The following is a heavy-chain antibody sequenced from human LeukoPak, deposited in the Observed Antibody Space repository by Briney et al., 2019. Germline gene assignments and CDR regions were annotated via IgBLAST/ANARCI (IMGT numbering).Heavy chain of an antibody. Sequence: ASVKVSCKASGYTFTSYGISWVRQAPGQGLEWMGRISAYNGNTNYAQKLQGRVTMTTDTSTSTAYMELRSLRSDDTAVYYCARDGRIYSYYDFWSGSPDQENWFDPWGQGTLVTVSS. CDR3: ARDGRIYSYYDFWSGSPDQENWFDP. CDR2: ISAYNGNT. J-gene: IGHJ5*02. D-gene: IGHD3-3*01. V-gene: IGHV1-18*01. CDR1: GYTFTSYG.